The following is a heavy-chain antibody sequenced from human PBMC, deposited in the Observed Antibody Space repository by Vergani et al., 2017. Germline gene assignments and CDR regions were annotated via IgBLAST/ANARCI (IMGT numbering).Heavy chain of an antibody. J-gene: IGHJ6*03. CDR2: ISGRGGST. Sequence: EVQLLESGGGLVQPGGSLRLSCAASGFTFSSYAMSWVRQAPGKGLEWVSAISGRGGSTYYADSVKGRFTISRDNSKNTLYLQMNSRRAEDTAVYYCARVPTVTTDYYYYYYMDVWGKGTTVTVSS. D-gene: IGHD4-17*01. V-gene: IGHV3-23*01. CDR1: GFTFSSYA. CDR3: ARVPTVTTDYYYYYYMDV.